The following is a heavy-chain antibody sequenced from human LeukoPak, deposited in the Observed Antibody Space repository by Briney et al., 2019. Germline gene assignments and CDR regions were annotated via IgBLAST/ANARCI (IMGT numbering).Heavy chain of an antibody. CDR2: IDSFGSSA. CDR1: GFTFSSYW. D-gene: IGHD1-26*01. CDR3: ASSTYSGSHWDAFDI. V-gene: IGHV3-74*03. Sequence: PGGSLRLSCAASGFTFSSYWMHWVRQAPGKGLVWVSRIDSFGSSAAYAESVKGRFTVSRDNAKSTLYLQMNSLRAEDAAVYYCASSTYSGSHWDAFDIWGQGTMVTVSS. J-gene: IGHJ3*02.